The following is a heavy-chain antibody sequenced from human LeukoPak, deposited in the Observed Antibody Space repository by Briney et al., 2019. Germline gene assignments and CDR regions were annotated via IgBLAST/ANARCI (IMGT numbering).Heavy chain of an antibody. CDR3: ARVSSSGYYLGYWFDP. J-gene: IGHJ5*02. CDR1: GYSISSGYY. CDR2: IYHSGST. D-gene: IGHD3-22*01. Sequence: SETLSLTCTVSGYSISSGYYWGWIRQPPGKGLEWIGSIYHSGSTYYNPSLKSRVTISVDTSKNQFSLKMSIVTAADTAVYYCARVSSSGYYLGYWFDPWGQGTLVTVSS. V-gene: IGHV4-38-2*02.